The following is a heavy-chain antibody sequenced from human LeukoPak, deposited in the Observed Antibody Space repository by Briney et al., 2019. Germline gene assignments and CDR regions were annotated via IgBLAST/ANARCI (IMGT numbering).Heavy chain of an antibody. J-gene: IGHJ4*02. V-gene: IGHV4-39*01. CDR2: IYYSGST. CDR1: GGSISSSSYY. D-gene: IGHD6-13*01. CDR3: ASSTPPQYSSSWYRPYYFDY. Sequence: KPSETLSLTCTVSGGSISSSSYYWGWIRQPPGKGLEWIGSIYYSGSTYYNPSLKSRVTISVDTSKNQFSLKLSSVTAADTAVYYCASSTPPQYSSSWYRPYYFDYWGQGTLVTVSS.